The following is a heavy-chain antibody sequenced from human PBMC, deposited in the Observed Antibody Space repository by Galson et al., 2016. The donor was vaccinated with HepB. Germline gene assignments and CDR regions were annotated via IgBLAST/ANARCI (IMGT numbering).Heavy chain of an antibody. CDR1: GGMFSSYC. J-gene: IGHJ3*01. V-gene: IGHV1-69*13. CDR3: ARLGDYYSDKSDFNDFDF. D-gene: IGHD3-22*01. CDR2: IIPSFGPA. Sequence: SVKVSCKASGGMFSSYCISWVRQAPGQGLEWMGGIIPSFGPAKYAKNFQGRVSITADESTSTAYMELSRLRSEDTAVYYCARLGDYYSDKSDFNDFDFWGQGTMVTVSS.